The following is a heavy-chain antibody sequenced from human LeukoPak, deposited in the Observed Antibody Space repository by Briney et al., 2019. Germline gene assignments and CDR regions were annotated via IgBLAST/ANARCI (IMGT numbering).Heavy chain of an antibody. CDR2: INPNSGGT. V-gene: IGHV1-2*02. Sequence: ASVKVSCKASGYTFTGYYMRWVRQAPGQGLEWMGWINPNSGGTNYAQKFQGRVTMTRDTSISTAYMELSRLRSDDTAVYYCARNLYESSAYSDYWGQGTLVTVPS. D-gene: IGHD3-22*01. CDR3: ARNLYESSAYSDY. CDR1: GYTFTGYY. J-gene: IGHJ4*02.